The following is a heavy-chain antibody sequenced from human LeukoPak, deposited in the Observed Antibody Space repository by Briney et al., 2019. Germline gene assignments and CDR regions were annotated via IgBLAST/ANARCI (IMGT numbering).Heavy chain of an antibody. Sequence: SETLSLTCTVSGGSVTSLSYYWDWIRQPPGKGQEWIGSIYYGGNTYYNPSLKSRVTISVDTSNNQFSLKLSSVTAADTAVYYCARQQGCGVDCHIPNHMDAWGQGTTVTVSS. CDR1: GGSVTSLSYY. V-gene: IGHV4-39*01. J-gene: IGHJ6*02. CDR2: IYYGGNT. CDR3: ARQQGCGVDCHIPNHMDA. D-gene: IGHD2-21*02.